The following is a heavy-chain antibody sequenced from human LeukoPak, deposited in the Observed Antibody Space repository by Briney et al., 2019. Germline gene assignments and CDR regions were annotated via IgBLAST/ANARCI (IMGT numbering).Heavy chain of an antibody. J-gene: IGHJ4*02. CDR1: GGSISSYY. Sequence: NPSETLSLTCTVPGGSISSYYWSWIRQPPGKGLEWIGYIYYSGSTNYNPSLKSRVTISVDTSKNQFSLKLSSVTAADTAVYYCARLDGSGSYFDYWGQGTLVTVSS. V-gene: IGHV4-59*08. CDR3: ARLDGSGSYFDY. CDR2: IYYSGST. D-gene: IGHD3-10*01.